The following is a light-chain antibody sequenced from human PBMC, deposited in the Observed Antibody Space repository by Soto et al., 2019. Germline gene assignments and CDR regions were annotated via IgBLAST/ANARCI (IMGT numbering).Light chain of an antibody. CDR1: ESLFGF. J-gene: IGKJ2*01. CDR3: QSYKDWPFA. Sequence: DIVLTQSPATLSVSPGDTVTLSCRASESLFGFLAWYQQKPGQAPRLRMYGVSTRATGIPARFSGGGSATDFTLTISSLQSEDSAFYFCQSYKDWPFASGLGTRLEI. CDR2: GVS. V-gene: IGKV3-15*01.